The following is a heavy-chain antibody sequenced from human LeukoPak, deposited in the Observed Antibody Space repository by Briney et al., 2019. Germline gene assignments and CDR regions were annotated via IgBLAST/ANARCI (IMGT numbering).Heavy chain of an antibody. D-gene: IGHD1-14*01. Sequence: PSETLSLTCAVYSGSFSGYYWSWIREPPGKGLEWIGEINHGGSTNYNPSLKSRLTISIDTSKKQFSLKLNSVTAADTAVYYCARGIPSTGIYYFDRWGQGTLVTVSS. V-gene: IGHV4-34*01. J-gene: IGHJ4*02. CDR1: SGSFSGYY. CDR2: INHGGST. CDR3: ARGIPSTGIYYFDR.